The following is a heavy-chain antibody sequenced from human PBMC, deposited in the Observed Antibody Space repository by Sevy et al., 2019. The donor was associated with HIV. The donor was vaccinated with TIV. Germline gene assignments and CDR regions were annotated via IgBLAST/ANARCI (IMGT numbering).Heavy chain of an antibody. CDR2: ISWDGGST. CDR1: GFTFDDYA. Sequence: GGSLRLSCAASGFTFDDYAMHWVRQAPGKGLEWVSLISWDGGSTYYADSVKGRFTISRDNSKNSLYLQMNSLRAEDTALYYCAKDQGPTVTGWVFDYWGQGTLVTVSS. V-gene: IGHV3-43D*04. J-gene: IGHJ4*02. D-gene: IGHD4-4*01. CDR3: AKDQGPTVTGWVFDY.